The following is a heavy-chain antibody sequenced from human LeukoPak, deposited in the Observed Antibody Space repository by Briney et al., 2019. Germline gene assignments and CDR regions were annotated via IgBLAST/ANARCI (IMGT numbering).Heavy chain of an antibody. V-gene: IGHV3-21*01. CDR2: ISSSSSYI. J-gene: IGHJ4*02. CDR1: GFTFSSYS. Sequence: GGSLRLSCAASGFTFSSYSMNWVRQAPGKGLEWVSSISSSSSYIYYADSVKGRFTISRDNAKNSLYLQMNSLRAEDTAVYYCAREIRAGTTLDYWGQGTLVTVSS. CDR3: AREIRAGTTLDY. D-gene: IGHD6-19*01.